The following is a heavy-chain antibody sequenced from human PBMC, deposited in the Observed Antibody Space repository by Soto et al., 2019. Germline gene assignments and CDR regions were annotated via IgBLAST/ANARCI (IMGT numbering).Heavy chain of an antibody. J-gene: IGHJ6*02. V-gene: IGHV5-10-1*01. CDR3: ARQPPYSSGWFGYYYGMDV. CDR1: GYSFTSYW. CDR2: IDPSDSYT. D-gene: IGHD6-19*01. Sequence: PGESLKSSCKGSGYSFTSYWISWVRQMPGKGLEWMGRIDPSDSYTNYSPSFQGHVTISADKSISTAHLQWSSLKASDTAMYYCARQPPYSSGWFGYYYGMDVWGQGTTVTVSS.